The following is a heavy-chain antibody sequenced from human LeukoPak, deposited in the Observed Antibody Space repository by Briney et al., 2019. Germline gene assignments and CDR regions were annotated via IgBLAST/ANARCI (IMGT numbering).Heavy chain of an antibody. CDR2: IRQDGSEK. D-gene: IGHD2-15*01. Sequence: GGSLRLSCAASGFTLSTYWMAWVRQAPGKGLEWVANIRQDGSEKSYLDSVKGRFIISRDTAKNSLYLQMNSLRVEDTAVYYCARRYCSGGSCYPIVDYWGQGTLVTVSS. V-gene: IGHV3-7*01. J-gene: IGHJ4*02. CDR3: ARRYCSGGSCYPIVDY. CDR1: GFTLSTYW.